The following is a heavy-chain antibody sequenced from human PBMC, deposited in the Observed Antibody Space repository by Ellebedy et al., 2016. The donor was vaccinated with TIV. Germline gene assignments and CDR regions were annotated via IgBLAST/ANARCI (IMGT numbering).Heavy chain of an antibody. CDR1: GYTFTGYY. Sequence: ASVKVSCKASGYTFTGYYMHWVRQPPGQGLEWMGRINPSNGGTNYAQNFQGRVTMTRDTSISTAYMELSRLRSDDTAVYYCAREEGEYGSGSYLDHWGQGTLVTVSS. D-gene: IGHD3-10*01. V-gene: IGHV1-2*02. J-gene: IGHJ4*02. CDR3: AREEGEYGSGSYLDH. CDR2: INPSNGGT.